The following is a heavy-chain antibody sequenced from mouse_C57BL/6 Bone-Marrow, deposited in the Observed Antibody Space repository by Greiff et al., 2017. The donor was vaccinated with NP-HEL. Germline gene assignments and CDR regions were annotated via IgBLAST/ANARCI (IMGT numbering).Heavy chain of an antibody. J-gene: IGHJ2*01. CDR1: GFAFSSYD. V-gene: IGHV5-12-1*01. D-gene: IGHD2-12*01. Sequence: EVQGVESGGGLVKPGGSLKLSCAASGFAFSSYDMSWVRQTPEKRLEWVAYISSGGGSTYYPDTVKGRFTISRDNAKNTLYLQMSSLKSEDTAMYYCARRYDYFDYWGQGTTLTVSS. CDR3: ARRYDYFDY. CDR2: ISSGGGST.